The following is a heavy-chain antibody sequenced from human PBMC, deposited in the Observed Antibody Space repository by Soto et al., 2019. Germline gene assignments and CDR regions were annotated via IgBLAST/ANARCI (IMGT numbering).Heavy chain of an antibody. J-gene: IGHJ4*02. V-gene: IGHV4-34*01. CDR3: QGGDF. CDR1: GGSFRGYF. D-gene: IGHD3-16*01. Sequence: SETLSLTCAVSGGSFRGYFWSWIRQSPDKGLEWIGEINDGGSTYYNPSSKGRLTISVDTSKSQISLRLTSVTAADSAVYYCQGGDFWGQGTRVTVS. CDR2: INDGGST.